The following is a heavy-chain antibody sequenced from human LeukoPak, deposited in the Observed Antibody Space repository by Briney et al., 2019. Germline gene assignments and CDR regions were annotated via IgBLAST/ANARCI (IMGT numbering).Heavy chain of an antibody. V-gene: IGHV3-23*01. CDR2: ISGSGSTT. D-gene: IGHD4-17*01. CDR3: AKIPNYGGNRGYFDY. J-gene: IGHJ4*02. CDR1: GFTFSSYA. Sequence: PGGSLRLSCAASGFTFSSYAMSWVRQAPGKGLEWVSAISGSGSTTYYADSVKGRFTISRDNSENTLYLQMNSLRAEDTAVYYCAKIPNYGGNRGYFDYWGQGTLVTVSS.